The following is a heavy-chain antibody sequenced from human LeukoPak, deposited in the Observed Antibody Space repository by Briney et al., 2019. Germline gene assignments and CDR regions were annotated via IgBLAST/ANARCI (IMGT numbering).Heavy chain of an antibody. D-gene: IGHD3-22*01. J-gene: IGHJ4*02. CDR1: GGTFGRYA. CDR2: ITPMFGTA. Sequence: SVKVSCKASGGTFGRYAISWVRQAPGQGLEWMGGITPMFGTANYAQKFQGRVTSADESTRTAYMELKSLKFEDTAVYYCARDAAIHDSGAYYYLWWGQGTLVTVSS. CDR3: ARDAAIHDSGAYYYLW. V-gene: IGHV1-69*13.